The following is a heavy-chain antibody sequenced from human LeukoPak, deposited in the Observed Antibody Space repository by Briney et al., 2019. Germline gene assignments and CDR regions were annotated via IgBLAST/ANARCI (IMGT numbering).Heavy chain of an antibody. V-gene: IGHV3-53*01. CDR2: IYPGGYT. CDR1: AFTVSTNY. CDR3: ARDHSGWSDFDY. J-gene: IGHJ4*02. Sequence: GRSLRLSCAASAFTVSTNYMHWVSHAPGKWLEWVSVIYPGGYTYYADSVQGRFTISRDNSKNTLYLQMNSLRADDTAMYYCARDHSGWSDFDYWGQGTLVTVSS. D-gene: IGHD6-19*01.